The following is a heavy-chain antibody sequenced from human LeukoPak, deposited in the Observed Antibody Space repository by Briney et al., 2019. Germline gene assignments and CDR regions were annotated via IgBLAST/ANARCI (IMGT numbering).Heavy chain of an antibody. D-gene: IGHD3-3*01. J-gene: IGHJ3*02. V-gene: IGHV3-21*01. CDR2: ISSSSSYI. CDR3: ARFAIFGVVSEGPDAFDI. Sequence: PGRSLRLSCAASGFTFSSYSMNWVRQAPGKGLEWVSSISSSSSYIYYADSVKGRFTISRDNAKNSLYLQMNSLRAEDTAVYYCARFAIFGVVSEGPDAFDIWGQGTMVTVSS. CDR1: GFTFSSYS.